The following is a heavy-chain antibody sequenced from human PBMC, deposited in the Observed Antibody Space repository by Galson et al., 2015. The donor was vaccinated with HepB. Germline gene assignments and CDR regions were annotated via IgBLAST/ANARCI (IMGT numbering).Heavy chain of an antibody. CDR2: IRYDGTNT. J-gene: IGHJ4*02. CDR3: AKDFSGSDDY. V-gene: IGHV3-30*02. Sequence: SLRLSCAASGFIFKSYGMHWVRQAPGKGLEWVAFIRYDGTNTYYADSVKGRFTISRDNSKTTLYLQMNSLRGEDTAVYYCAKDFSGSDDYWGQGTLVTVSS. D-gene: IGHD1-26*01. CDR1: GFIFKSYG.